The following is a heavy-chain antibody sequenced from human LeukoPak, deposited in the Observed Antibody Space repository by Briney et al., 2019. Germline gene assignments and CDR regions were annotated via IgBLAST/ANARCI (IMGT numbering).Heavy chain of an antibody. J-gene: IGHJ4*02. CDR2: IKQDGSEK. D-gene: IGHD3-16*02. Sequence: GGSLRLSCAASGFTFSSYWMSWVRQAPGKGLEWVANIKQDGSEKYYVDSVKGRFTISRDNDKNSLFLQMTSLRAEDTAVYYCARVGGRYSPLGYWGQGTLVIVSS. CDR3: ARVGGRYSPLGY. V-gene: IGHV3-7*01. CDR1: GFTFSSYW.